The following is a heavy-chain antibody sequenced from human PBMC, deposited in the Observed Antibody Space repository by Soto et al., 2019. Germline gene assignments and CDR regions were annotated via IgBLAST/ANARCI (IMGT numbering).Heavy chain of an antibody. CDR3: AARGYSYGTATFDY. Sequence: PGGSLRLSCAASGFTFSSYAMSWVRQAPGKGLEWVSAISGSGGSTYYADSVKGRFTISRDNSKNTLYLQMNSLRAEDTAVYYCAARGYSYGTATFDYWGQGTLVTVSS. CDR2: ISGSGGST. D-gene: IGHD5-18*01. J-gene: IGHJ4*02. V-gene: IGHV3-23*01. CDR1: GFTFSSYA.